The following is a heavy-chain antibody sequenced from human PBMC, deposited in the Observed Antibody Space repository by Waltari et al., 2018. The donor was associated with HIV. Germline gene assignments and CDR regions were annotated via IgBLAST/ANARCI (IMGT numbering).Heavy chain of an antibody. CDR1: GGSISSYY. D-gene: IGHD1-26*01. CDR2: IYTSGST. V-gene: IGHV4-4*07. J-gene: IGHJ6*02. CDR3: ARDSRGRGGYYYGMDV. Sequence: QVQLQESGPGLVKPSETLSTTCTVSGGSISSYYWSWIRHPAGKGLEWIGRIYTSGSTNYNPSLKSRVTMSVDTSKNQFSLKLSSVTAADTAVYYCARDSRGRGGYYYGMDVWGQGTTVTVSS.